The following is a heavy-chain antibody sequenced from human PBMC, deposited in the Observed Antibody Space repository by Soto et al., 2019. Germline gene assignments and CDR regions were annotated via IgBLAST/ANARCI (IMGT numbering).Heavy chain of an antibody. D-gene: IGHD5-18*01. Sequence: SVKVSCKASGGTFSSYAISWVRQAPGQGLEWMGGIIPIFGTANYAQKFQGRVTITADESTSTAYMELRSLRSADTAVYYCARWGRQDTAMVTLESIDYWGQGTLVTVSS. CDR1: GGTFSSYA. CDR3: ARWGRQDTAMVTLESIDY. J-gene: IGHJ4*02. CDR2: IIPIFGTA. V-gene: IGHV1-69*13.